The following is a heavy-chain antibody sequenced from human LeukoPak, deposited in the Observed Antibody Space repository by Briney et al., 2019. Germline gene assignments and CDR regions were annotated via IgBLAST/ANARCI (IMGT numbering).Heavy chain of an antibody. J-gene: IGHJ4*02. D-gene: IGHD4-23*01. Sequence: SETLSLTCTVSGGSISSSSYSWGWIRQPPGKGLEWIGSIYYSGSIYYNPSLKSRVTISVDTSKNQFSLKLSSVTAADTAVYYCARHFRRSVVTIDYWGQGTLVTVSS. CDR2: IYYSGSI. CDR3: ARHFRRSVVTIDY. V-gene: IGHV4-39*01. CDR1: GGSISSSSYS.